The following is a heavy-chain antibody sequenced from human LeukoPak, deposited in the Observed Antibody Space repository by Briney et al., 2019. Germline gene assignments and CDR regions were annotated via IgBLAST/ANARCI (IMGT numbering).Heavy chain of an antibody. CDR2: ISGSGGTT. Sequence: GGSLRLSCAASGFTFSSYAMSWVRQPPGKGLEWVSTISGSGGTTYYADSVKGRFTFSRDNHKNTLYLQMYSLRDEDTAVYYCAKWGYCSSTSCYEWDFDYWGQGTLVTVSS. CDR1: GFTFSSYA. CDR3: AKWGYCSSTSCYEWDFDY. V-gene: IGHV3-23*01. J-gene: IGHJ4*02. D-gene: IGHD2-2*01.